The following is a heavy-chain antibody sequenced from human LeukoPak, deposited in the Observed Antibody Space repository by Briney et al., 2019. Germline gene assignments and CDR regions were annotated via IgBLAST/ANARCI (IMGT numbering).Heavy chain of an antibody. CDR1: GFTFSSYA. Sequence: SGGPLRLSCAASGFTFSSYAMSWVRQAPGKGLEWVSAISGSGGSTYYADSVKGRFTISRDNSKNTLYLQMNSLRAEDTAVYYCAKNPIRGAEYYYGPVNYYFDYWGQGTLVTVSS. J-gene: IGHJ4*02. CDR2: ISGSGGST. V-gene: IGHV3-23*01. D-gene: IGHD3-10*01. CDR3: AKNPIRGAEYYYGPVNYYFDY.